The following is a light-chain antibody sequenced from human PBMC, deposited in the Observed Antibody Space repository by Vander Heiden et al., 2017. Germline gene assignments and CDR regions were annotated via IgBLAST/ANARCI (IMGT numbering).Light chain of an antibody. CDR2: FAS. CDR3: MQSLQSPWT. J-gene: IGKJ1*01. Sequence: DVVITQPPLPLPFIPREPASISCSSSQSLLHINGYNALDWYLQKPGQSPQLLIYFASTRASGVPDRFSGSGSGTEFTLNISRVEAEDVGVFYCMQSLQSPWTFGQGTKLEIK. V-gene: IGKV2-28*01. CDR1: QSLLHINGYNA.